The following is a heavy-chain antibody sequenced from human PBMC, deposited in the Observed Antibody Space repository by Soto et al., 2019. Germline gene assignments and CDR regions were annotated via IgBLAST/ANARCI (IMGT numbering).Heavy chain of an antibody. CDR1: GGSISSSNYY. CDR3: ARNRNIVSTIDY. CDR2: IYYSGTT. J-gene: IGHJ4*02. Sequence: QLQLQESGPGLVKPSETLSLTCTVSGGSISSSNYYWGWIRQPPGKGLEWIGSIYYSGTTYYNPSLKSRVTISVDTAKNQFALKLSSVTAADTAVYYCARNRNIVSTIDYWGQGTLVTVSS. V-gene: IGHV4-39*01. D-gene: IGHD5-12*01.